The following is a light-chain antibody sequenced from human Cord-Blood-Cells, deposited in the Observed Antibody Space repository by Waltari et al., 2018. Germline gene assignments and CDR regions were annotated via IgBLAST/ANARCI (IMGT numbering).Light chain of an antibody. CDR3: QSYDSSNRWV. J-gene: IGLJ3*02. CDR2: EDN. CDR1: SGSIASNY. V-gene: IGLV6-57*03. Sequence: NFMLTQPHSVSESPGKTVTISCTRSSGSIASNYVQWYQQRPGSAPTPVIYEDNQRPSGVPDRLSGSIDSSSNSASLTISGLKTEDEADYYCQSYDSSNRWVFGGGTKLTVL.